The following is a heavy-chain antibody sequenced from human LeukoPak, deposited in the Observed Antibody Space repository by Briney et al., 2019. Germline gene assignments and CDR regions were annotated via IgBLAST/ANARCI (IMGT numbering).Heavy chain of an antibody. CDR2: IYYSGCT. J-gene: IGHJ3*02. D-gene: IGHD4-17*01. Sequence: PSETLSLTCTVSGGSISSYYWSWIRQPPGKGLEWIGYIYYSGCTNYNPSLKSRVTISVDTSKNQFSLKLSSVTAADTAVYYCARGEDYGDPYAFDIWGQGTMVTVSS. CDR3: ARGEDYGDPYAFDI. V-gene: IGHV4-59*08. CDR1: GGSISSYY.